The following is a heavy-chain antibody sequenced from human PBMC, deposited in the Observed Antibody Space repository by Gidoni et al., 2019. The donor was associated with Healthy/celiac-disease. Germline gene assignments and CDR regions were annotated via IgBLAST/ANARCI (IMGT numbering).Heavy chain of an antibody. D-gene: IGHD2-2*01. CDR3: AAPSVDRLGLDWYFDL. Sequence: QVQLQESGPGLVKPSGTLSPTCAVSGGSIRSSNWWSWVRQPPGKGLEWIGEIYHSGSTNYNPSLKSRVTISVDKSKNQFSLKLSSVTAADTAVYYCAAPSVDRLGLDWYFDLWGRGTLVTVSS. J-gene: IGHJ2*01. V-gene: IGHV4-4*02. CDR2: IYHSGST. CDR1: GGSIRSSNW.